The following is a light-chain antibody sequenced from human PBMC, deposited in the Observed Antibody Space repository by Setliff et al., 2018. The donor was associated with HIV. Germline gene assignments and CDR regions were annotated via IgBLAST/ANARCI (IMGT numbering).Light chain of an antibody. CDR2: GVT. CDR3: GSYTSSDTPYV. V-gene: IGLV2-14*01. J-gene: IGLJ1*01. Sequence: SALTQPASVSGSPGQSITISCTGASSDVGDYNYFSWYQQHPGKAPKLMIYGVTNRPSGISNRFSGSKSGDTASLTISGLQAEDEADYYCGSYTSSDTPYVFGTGTKVTVL. CDR1: SSDVGDYNY.